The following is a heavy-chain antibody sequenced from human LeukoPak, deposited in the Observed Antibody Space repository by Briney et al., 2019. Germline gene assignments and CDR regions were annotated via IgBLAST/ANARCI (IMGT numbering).Heavy chain of an antibody. V-gene: IGHV3-21*01. J-gene: IGHJ3*02. CDR3: ARDKDHDAFDI. CDR1: GFTFSSYS. Sequence: GGSLRLSCAASGFTFSSYSMNWVRQAPGKGLEWVSSNSSSSSYIYYADSVKGRFTISRDNAKNSLYLQMNSLRAEDTAVYYCARDKDHDAFDIWGQGTMVTVSS. CDR2: NSSSSSYI.